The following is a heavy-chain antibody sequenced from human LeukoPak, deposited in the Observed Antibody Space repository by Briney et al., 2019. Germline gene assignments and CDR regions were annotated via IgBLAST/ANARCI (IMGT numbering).Heavy chain of an antibody. D-gene: IGHD3-10*01. Sequence: ASVKVSCKASGYTFTSYDINWVRQATGQGLEWMGWMNPISGNTGHAQKFQGRVTMTRDTSISTAYMELSSLRSEDTAVYYCARVARVLLWFGEFPAYMDVWGKGTTVTVSS. CDR2: MNPISGNT. CDR1: GYTFTSYD. CDR3: ARVARVLLWFGEFPAYMDV. J-gene: IGHJ6*03. V-gene: IGHV1-8*01.